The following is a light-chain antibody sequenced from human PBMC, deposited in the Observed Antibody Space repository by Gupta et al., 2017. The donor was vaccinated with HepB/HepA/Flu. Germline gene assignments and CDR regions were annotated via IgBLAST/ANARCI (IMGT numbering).Light chain of an antibody. J-gene: IGKJ2*04. Sequence: DIVMTQSPDSLAVSLGERATINCRSSQSVLHSSKSKNYLAWYQQKPGQPPKLLIYWATTRESGVPDRFSGSGSGTDFTLTISSRQTEDVAVYYCQQYLDARVCSFGQGTKLEIK. CDR3: QQYLDARVCS. CDR1: QSVLHSSKSKNY. V-gene: IGKV4-1*01. CDR2: WAT.